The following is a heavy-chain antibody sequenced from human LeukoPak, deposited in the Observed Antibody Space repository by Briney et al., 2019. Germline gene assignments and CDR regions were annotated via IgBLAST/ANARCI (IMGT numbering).Heavy chain of an antibody. CDR1: GFTFTTYA. J-gene: IGHJ4*02. CDR2: ISGSGGST. Sequence: GGSLRLSCAASGFTFTTYAMSWVRQAPGKGLEWVSAISGSGGSTYYADSVKGRFTISRDNSKDTLYLQMNSLRAEDTAVYYCAKDKSSVGSSWFFDYWGQGTLVTVSS. V-gene: IGHV3-23*01. CDR3: AKDKSSVGSSWFFDY. D-gene: IGHD6-13*01.